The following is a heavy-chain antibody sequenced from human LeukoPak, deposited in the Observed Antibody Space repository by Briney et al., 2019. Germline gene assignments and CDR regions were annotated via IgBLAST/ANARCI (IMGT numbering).Heavy chain of an antibody. V-gene: IGHV3-48*01. J-gene: IGHJ5*02. CDR2: ISYSSTTI. CDR3: ASFNVINYFDP. Sequence: YPGGSLRLSCAASGFTFSSYAMNWVRQAPGKGLEWISYISYSSTTIYYADSVKGRFTISRDNAKNSLYLQMNNLRAEDTALYYCASFNVINYFDPWGQGTLVTVSS. CDR1: GFTFSSYA. D-gene: IGHD2/OR15-2a*01.